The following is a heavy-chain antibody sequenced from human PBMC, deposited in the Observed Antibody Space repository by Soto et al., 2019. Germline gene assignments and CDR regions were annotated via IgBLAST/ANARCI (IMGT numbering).Heavy chain of an antibody. J-gene: IGHJ3*02. D-gene: IGHD2-2*01. CDR1: GGSFSGYY. Sequence: SETLSLTCAVYGGSFSGYYWSWIRQPPGKGLEWIGEINHSGSTNYNPSLKSRVTISVDTSKNQFSLKLSSVTAADTAVYYCARGRDIVVVPAANDAFDIWGQGTMVTVSS. CDR3: ARGRDIVVVPAANDAFDI. V-gene: IGHV4-34*01. CDR2: INHSGST.